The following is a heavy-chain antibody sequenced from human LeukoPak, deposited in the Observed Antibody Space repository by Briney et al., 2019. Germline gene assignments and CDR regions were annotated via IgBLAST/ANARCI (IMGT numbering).Heavy chain of an antibody. CDR3: ARGLRVVVPAAMGYWFDP. CDR1: GYTFTSYD. J-gene: IGHJ5*02. V-gene: IGHV1-8*01. CDR2: MNPNSGNT. Sequence: ASVKVSCKASGYTFTSYDINWVRQATGQALEWMGWMNPNSGNTGYAQKFQGRVTMTRNTSISTAYMELSSLRSEDTAVYYCARGLRVVVPAAMGYWFDPWGQGTLVTVSS. D-gene: IGHD2-2*01.